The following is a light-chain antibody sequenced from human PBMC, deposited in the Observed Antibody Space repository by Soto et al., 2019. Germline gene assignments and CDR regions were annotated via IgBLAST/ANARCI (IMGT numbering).Light chain of an antibody. CDR2: SAS. J-gene: IGKJ3*01. CDR3: QQADSFPLT. Sequence: DIQMTQSPSSVSASVGDRVTITCRASQGISRWLAWYQQKPGKAPNLLIYSASTLYSGVPSRFSGSGSGTDFTLTISSLQPEDFETYYCQQADSFPLTLGPGTKVDIK. CDR1: QGISRW. V-gene: IGKV1-12*01.